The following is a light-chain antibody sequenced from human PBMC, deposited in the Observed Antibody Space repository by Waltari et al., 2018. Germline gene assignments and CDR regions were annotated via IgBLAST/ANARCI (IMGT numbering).Light chain of an antibody. V-gene: IGLV2-14*03. CDR1: SRDVGAYTY. Sequence: QSALTQPASVSGSPGQSITISCTGTSRDVGAYTYLSWYQQHPGKVPKVMILDVSNRPSWVSNRFSGSKSGNTASLTISGLQAEDEADYYCTSYTSRNTLVFGSGTKVTVL. CDR2: DVS. CDR3: TSYTSRNTLV. J-gene: IGLJ1*01.